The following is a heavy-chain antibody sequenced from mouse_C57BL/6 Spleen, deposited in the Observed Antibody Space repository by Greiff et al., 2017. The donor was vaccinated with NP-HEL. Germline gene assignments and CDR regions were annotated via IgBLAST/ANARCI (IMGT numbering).Heavy chain of an antibody. Sequence: QVQLQQPGAELVKPGASVKLSCKASGYTFTSYWMHWVKQRPGRGLEWIGRIDPNSGGTKYNEKFKSKATLTVDKPSSTAYMQLSSLTSEDSAVYYCAKGGVLITTVVPYYFDYWGQGTTLTVSS. CDR1: GYTFTSYW. CDR3: AKGGVLITTVVPYYFDY. D-gene: IGHD1-1*01. V-gene: IGHV1-72*01. CDR2: IDPNSGGT. J-gene: IGHJ2*01.